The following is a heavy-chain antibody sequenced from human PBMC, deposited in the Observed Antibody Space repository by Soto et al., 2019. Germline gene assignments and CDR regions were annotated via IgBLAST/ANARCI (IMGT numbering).Heavy chain of an antibody. D-gene: IGHD6-13*01. J-gene: IGHJ4*02. CDR2: IWYDGSNK. CDR1: GFTFSSYG. Sequence: GGSLRLSCAASGFTFSSYGMHWVRQAPGKGLEWVAVIWYDGSNKYYADSVKGRFTISRDNSKNTLYLQMNSLRAEDTAVYYCARDGDSSWPTYYCDYWGQGTLVTVSS. V-gene: IGHV3-33*01. CDR3: ARDGDSSWPTYYCDY.